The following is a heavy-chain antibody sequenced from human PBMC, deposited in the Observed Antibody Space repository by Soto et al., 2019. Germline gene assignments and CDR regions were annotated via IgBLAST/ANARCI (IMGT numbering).Heavy chain of an antibody. Sequence: GSLRLSCAASGFTFSSYEMNWVRQAPGRGLEWISYISSSGDLIYYADSVRGRFTVSRDSAKNSMYLQMNSLRAEDTAVYYCAREEINCGGDCFSLWGQGTLVTVSS. CDR1: GFTFSSYE. CDR3: AREEINCGGDCFSL. J-gene: IGHJ4*02. V-gene: IGHV3-48*03. CDR2: ISSSGDLI. D-gene: IGHD2-21*02.